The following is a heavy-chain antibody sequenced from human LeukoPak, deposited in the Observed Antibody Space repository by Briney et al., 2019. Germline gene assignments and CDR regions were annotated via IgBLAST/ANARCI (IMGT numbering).Heavy chain of an antibody. V-gene: IGHV3-23*01. Sequence: GGSLRLSCAASGFTFSSYAMSWVRQAPGKGLEWVSAISGSGGSTYYADSVKGRFTISRDNSKNMVWLQINSPTAEDTATYYCAKDGNWARFEDWGQGTLVTVSS. CDR3: AKDGNWARFED. CDR1: GFTFSSYA. CDR2: ISGSGGST. J-gene: IGHJ4*02. D-gene: IGHD7-27*01.